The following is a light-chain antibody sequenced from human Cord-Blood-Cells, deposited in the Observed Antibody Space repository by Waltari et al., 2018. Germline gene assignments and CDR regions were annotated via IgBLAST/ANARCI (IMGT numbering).Light chain of an antibody. Sequence: QSALPQPRSVPGSPGQSVTISCTGTSSDVGGYNYVSWYQQHPGNAPKLMIYDVSKRPSGVPDRFSGSKSGNTASLTISGRQAEDEADYYCCSYAGSYTWVFGGGTKLTVL. CDR1: SSDVGGYNY. J-gene: IGLJ3*02. CDR3: CSYAGSYTWV. CDR2: DVS. V-gene: IGLV2-11*01.